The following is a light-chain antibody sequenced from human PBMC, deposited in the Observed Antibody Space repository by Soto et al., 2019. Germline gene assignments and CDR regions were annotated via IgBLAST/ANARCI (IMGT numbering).Light chain of an antibody. CDR1: NSDLGAYDY. J-gene: IGLJ1*01. CDR3: SSYTASSARV. V-gene: IGLV2-14*01. Sequence: QSARTQPAAGSWSPGKWITIPCTGTNSDLGAYDYVSWYQQHPGKAPRLLIYEVFNRPSGVSDRFSGSKSANTASLTISGLQAHDEADYYFSSYTASSARVFGPGTTVTV. CDR2: EVF.